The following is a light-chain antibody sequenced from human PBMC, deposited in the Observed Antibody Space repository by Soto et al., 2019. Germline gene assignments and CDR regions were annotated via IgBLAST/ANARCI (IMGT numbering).Light chain of an antibody. CDR2: KAS. V-gene: IGKV1-5*03. CDR1: QTIRSW. Sequence: DIQMSQSPSTLSGSVGDRVTIXXRASQTIRSWLAWYQQKPGKAPKLXIYKASTLKRGVPSRFSGSGSETHFTLAISSLQPEDFATYYCQEGYNSPYTFGQGTKVDIK. J-gene: IGKJ2*01. CDR3: QEGYNSPYT.